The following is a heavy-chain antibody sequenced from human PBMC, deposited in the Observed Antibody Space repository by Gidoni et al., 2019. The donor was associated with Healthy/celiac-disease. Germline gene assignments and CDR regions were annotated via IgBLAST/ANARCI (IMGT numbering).Heavy chain of an antibody. CDR2: IIPIFGTA. D-gene: IGHD3-10*01. J-gene: IGHJ6*02. CDR3: ARDPLEGSGSSYYYYYGMDV. Sequence: QVQLVQSGAEVKKPGSSVKVSCKASGGTFSSYAISWVRQAPGQGLEWMGGIIPIFGTANYAQKFQGRVTITADESTSTAYMELSSLRSEDTAVYYCARDPLEGSGSSYYYYYGMDVWGQGTTVTVSS. CDR1: GGTFSSYA. V-gene: IGHV1-69*01.